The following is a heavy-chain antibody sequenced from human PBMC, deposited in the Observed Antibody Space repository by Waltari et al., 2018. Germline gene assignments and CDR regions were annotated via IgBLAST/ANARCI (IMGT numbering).Heavy chain of an antibody. Sequence: QVQLQESGPGLVKPSETLSLTCTVSGGSISTYYWSWIRQPPGKGLEWIGNIYYSGNTNYNPSLRSRVTISIDTSKNQFSLKLTSVTTADTAVYYCARRRDYGDSDFDYWGQGTLVTVSS. CDR1: GGSISTYY. D-gene: IGHD4-17*01. J-gene: IGHJ4*02. CDR2: IYYSGNT. CDR3: ARRRDYGDSDFDY. V-gene: IGHV4-59*13.